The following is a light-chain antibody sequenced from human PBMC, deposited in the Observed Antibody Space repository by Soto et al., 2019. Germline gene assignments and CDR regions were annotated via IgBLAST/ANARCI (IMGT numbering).Light chain of an antibody. V-gene: IGKV4-1*01. Sequence: DIVMTESPDSLAMSQGETGTINCKSSQSVLYSSNNYNYLAWYQQKPGQPPKLLITWASTREPGVSGRFSGSGFATDFTLTISSLRSEDVAVYYCQQYYDTPLTFGGGTKVDIK. CDR3: QQYYDTPLT. J-gene: IGKJ4*01. CDR1: QSVLYSSNNYNY. CDR2: WAS.